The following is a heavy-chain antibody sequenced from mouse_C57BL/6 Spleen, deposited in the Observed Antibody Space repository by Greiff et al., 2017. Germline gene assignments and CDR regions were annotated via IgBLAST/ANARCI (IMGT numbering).Heavy chain of an antibody. J-gene: IGHJ2*01. CDR2: ISNGGGST. CDR3: ARSGYDYGLDY. V-gene: IGHV5-12*01. Sequence: EVHLVESGGGLVQPGGSLKLSCAASGFTFSDYYMYWVRQTPEKRLEWVAYISNGGGSTYYPDTVKGRFTISRDNAKNTLYLQMSRLKSEDTAMYYCARSGYDYGLDYWGQGTTLTVSS. D-gene: IGHD2-4*01. CDR1: GFTFSDYY.